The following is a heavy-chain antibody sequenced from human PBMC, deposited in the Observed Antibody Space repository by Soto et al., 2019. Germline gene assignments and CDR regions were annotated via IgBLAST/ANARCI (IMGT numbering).Heavy chain of an antibody. CDR3: ARGQAGWLQFWGFDH. D-gene: IGHD3-16*01. CDR1: GGPFSDYS. V-gene: IGHV4-34*01. CDR2: INHSGSS. Sequence: QVQLQQWGAGLLKPSETLSLTCAVYGGPFSDYSWHWIRQPPGKGLEWIGEINHSGSSNYSPSLERRVTISVDTSKSQFSLKLNSVTAADTAVYYCARGQAGWLQFWGFDHWCQGTLVTVSS. J-gene: IGHJ4*02.